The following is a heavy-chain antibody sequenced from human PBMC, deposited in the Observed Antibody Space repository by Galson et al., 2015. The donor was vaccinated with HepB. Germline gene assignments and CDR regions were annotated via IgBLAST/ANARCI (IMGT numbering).Heavy chain of an antibody. J-gene: IGHJ4*02. V-gene: IGHV3-74*01. CDR1: GFTFSRYW. CDR3: ARDVAGSGSR. CDR2: INEDGRTT. D-gene: IGHD3-10*01. Sequence: SLRLSCAASGFTFSRYWMHWVRQAPGKGLVWVSRINEDGRTTNYADSVKGRFTISRDNAKNTLYQQMNSLTVEDTALYYCARDVAGSGSRWGQGTLVTVSS.